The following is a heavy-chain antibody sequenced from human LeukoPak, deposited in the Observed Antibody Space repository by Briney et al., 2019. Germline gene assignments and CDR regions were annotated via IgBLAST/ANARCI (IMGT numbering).Heavy chain of an antibody. Sequence: PSETLSLTCAVYVASFSDSYWSWIRQSPEKGLEWIGEINNSGSTSYNPSLNSRVIMSVDRSKNQFSLRLTPVTAADTAVYYCARGRYGPRLGNWGQGTLVTVSS. CDR3: ARGRYGPRLGN. V-gene: IGHV4-34*01. D-gene: IGHD5-18*01. J-gene: IGHJ4*02. CDR1: VASFSDSY. CDR2: INNSGST.